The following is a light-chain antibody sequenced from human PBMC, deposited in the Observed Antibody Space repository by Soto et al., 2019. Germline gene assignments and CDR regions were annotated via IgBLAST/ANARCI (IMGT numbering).Light chain of an antibody. Sequence: QTVVTQEPSFSVSPGGTVTLTCALDSGSVSTVHYPSWYRQTPGQAPRTLIYSTNSRSSGVPDRFSGSILGNKSALTITGAQGDDESAYFLVLYRGSDVLFGGVTKLTVL. CDR1: SGSVSTVHY. CDR2: STN. CDR3: VLYRGSDVL. V-gene: IGLV8-61*01. J-gene: IGLJ3*02.